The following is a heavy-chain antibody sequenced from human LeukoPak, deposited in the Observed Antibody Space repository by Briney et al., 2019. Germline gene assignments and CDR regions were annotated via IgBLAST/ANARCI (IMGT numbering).Heavy chain of an antibody. Sequence: GASVKVSCKASGGTFSSYAISWVRQAPGQGLEWMGGIIPIFGTANYAQKFQGRVTITTHESTSTAYMELSSLRSEDTAVYYCAREGRLGELALQFDYWGQGTLVTVSS. D-gene: IGHD3-16*02. V-gene: IGHV1-69*05. CDR3: AREGRLGELALQFDY. J-gene: IGHJ4*02. CDR2: IIPIFGTA. CDR1: GGTFSSYA.